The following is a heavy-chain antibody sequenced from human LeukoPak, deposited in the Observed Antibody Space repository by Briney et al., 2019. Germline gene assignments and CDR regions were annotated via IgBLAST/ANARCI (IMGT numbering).Heavy chain of an antibody. CDR3: AKDWPSEWQQLPDYDAFDI. D-gene: IGHD6-13*01. Sequence: GGSLRLSCAASGFTFSTYAMSWVRQAPGKGLEWVSAINSGGSTYYADSLKGRFTISRDNSKNTLYLQMNSLRADDTAVYYCAKDWPSEWQQLPDYDAFDIWRQGTMVTVSS. J-gene: IGHJ3*02. CDR2: INSGGST. V-gene: IGHV3-23*01. CDR1: GFTFSTYA.